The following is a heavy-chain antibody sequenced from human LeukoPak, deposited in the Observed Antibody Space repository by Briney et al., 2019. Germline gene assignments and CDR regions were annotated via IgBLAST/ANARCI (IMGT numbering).Heavy chain of an antibody. J-gene: IGHJ4*02. CDR2: IRYDGGNK. Sequence: PGGSLRLSCAASGFTFSSYGMHWVRQAPGKGLEWILFIRYDGGNKFYADSVKGRFTISRDNSKNTLYLQMNSLRAEDTAVYYCAKDRDYYYGSGSDFDYWGQGTLVTVSS. D-gene: IGHD3-10*01. CDR1: GFTFSSYG. V-gene: IGHV3-30*02. CDR3: AKDRDYYYGSGSDFDY.